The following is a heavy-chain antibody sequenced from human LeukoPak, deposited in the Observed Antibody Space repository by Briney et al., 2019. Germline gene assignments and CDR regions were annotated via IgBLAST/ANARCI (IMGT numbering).Heavy chain of an antibody. J-gene: IGHJ4*02. D-gene: IGHD3-9*01. CDR3: ATRYFDWLFPDY. V-gene: IGHV3-33*01. CDR1: GFTFSSYG. Sequence: GRSLRLSCAASGFTFSSYGMHWVRQAPGKGLEWVAVIWYDGSNKYYADSVKGRFTISRDNSKNTLYLQMNSLRAEDTAVYYCATRYFDWLFPDYWGQGTLVTVSS. CDR2: IWYDGSNK.